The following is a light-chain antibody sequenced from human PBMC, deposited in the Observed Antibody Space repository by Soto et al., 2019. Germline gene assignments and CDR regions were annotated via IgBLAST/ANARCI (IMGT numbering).Light chain of an antibody. J-gene: IGKJ4*01. CDR2: AAY. CDR3: QKYDNAPLT. V-gene: IGKV1-27*01. CDR1: QDISTY. Sequence: DIPMTQAPSSLSASVGDRVTITCRARQDISTYLAWYQQKPGKVPKLLISAAYTLQSGVPPRFCGSGSGTDFTLTISSLQPEDVATYYCQKYDNAPLTFGGGTKVEIK.